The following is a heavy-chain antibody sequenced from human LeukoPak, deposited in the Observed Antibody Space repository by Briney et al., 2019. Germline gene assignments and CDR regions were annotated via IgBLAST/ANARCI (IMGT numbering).Heavy chain of an antibody. D-gene: IGHD3-10*01. Sequence: PGGSLRLSCAASGFTFSSYAMSWVRQAPGKGLEWVSAISGSGGSTYYADSVKGRFTISRDNSKNTLYLQMSSLRAEDTAVYYCAKVLITMVRGAMLGYYFDYWGQGTLVTVSS. CDR3: AKVLITMVRGAMLGYYFDY. CDR2: ISGSGGST. J-gene: IGHJ4*02. V-gene: IGHV3-23*01. CDR1: GFTFSSYA.